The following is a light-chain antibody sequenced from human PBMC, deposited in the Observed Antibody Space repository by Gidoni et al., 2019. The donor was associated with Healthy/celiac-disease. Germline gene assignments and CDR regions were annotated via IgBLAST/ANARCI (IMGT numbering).Light chain of an antibody. CDR3: QQSYSTLQFT. CDR1: QSISSY. CDR2: AAS. Sequence: DIQMTQSPSSLSASVGDRVTITCRASQSISSYLNWYQQKPGKAPKLLIYAASSLQSGVPSRFSGSGSGTDFTLTISSLQPEDFATYYCQQSYSTLQFTFXPXTKVXIK. V-gene: IGKV1-39*01. J-gene: IGKJ3*01.